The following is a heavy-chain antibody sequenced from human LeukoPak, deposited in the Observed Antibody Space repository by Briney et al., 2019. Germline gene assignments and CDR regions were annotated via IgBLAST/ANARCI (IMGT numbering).Heavy chain of an antibody. J-gene: IGHJ4*02. D-gene: IGHD2-2*02. CDR3: AKDGGGYCSSTSCYTRGFDY. Sequence: GGSLRLSCAASGFTFSSYGMHWVRQAPGKGLEWVAVISYDGSNKYYADSVKGRFTISRDNSKNTLYLQMNSLRAEDTAVYYCAKDGGGYCSSTSCYTRGFDYWGQGTLVTVSS. CDR1: GFTFSSYG. CDR2: ISYDGSNK. V-gene: IGHV3-30*18.